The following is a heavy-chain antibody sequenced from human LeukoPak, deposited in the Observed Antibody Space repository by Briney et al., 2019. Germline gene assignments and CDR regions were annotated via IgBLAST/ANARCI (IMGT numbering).Heavy chain of an antibody. Sequence: GGSLRLSCAASGFTFSSYSMNWVRQAPGKGLEWVSSISSSSSYIYYADSVKGRFTISRDNAMNSLYLQMNSLRAEDTAVYYCARDLWEVFDYWGQGTLVTVSS. D-gene: IGHD1-26*01. V-gene: IGHV3-21*01. CDR1: GFTFSSYS. CDR2: ISSSSSYI. CDR3: ARDLWEVFDY. J-gene: IGHJ4*02.